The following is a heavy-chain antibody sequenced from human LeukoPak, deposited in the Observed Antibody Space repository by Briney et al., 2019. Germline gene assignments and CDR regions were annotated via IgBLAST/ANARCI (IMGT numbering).Heavy chain of an antibody. CDR3: ARDTYSGYDSFGWYFDL. J-gene: IGHJ2*01. D-gene: IGHD5-12*01. CDR2: IIPILGVA. V-gene: IGHV1-69*04. CDR1: GGTFSSYA. Sequence: SVKVSCKASGGTFSSYAISWVRQAPGQGLEWMGRIIPILGVANYAQKFQGRVTITADKSTSTAYMELSSLRSEDTAVYYCARDTYSGYDSFGWYFDLWGRGTLVTVSS.